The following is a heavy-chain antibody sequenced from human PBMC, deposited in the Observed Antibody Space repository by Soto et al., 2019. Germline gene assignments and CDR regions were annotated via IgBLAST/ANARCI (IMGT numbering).Heavy chain of an antibody. D-gene: IGHD3-22*01. V-gene: IGHV1-69*01. CDR3: ARGWGYDSNDYYYAY. CDR1: GGTFSRHA. J-gene: IGHJ4*02. CDR2: IIPIFGTA. Sequence: QVQLVQSGAEVRKPGSSVKVSCKASGGTFSRHAISWVRQAPGQGLEWMGGIIPIFGTANHAQKFQGRVRIIADESTSTVYMELSRLRSEDTAMYYCARGWGYDSNDYYYAYWGQGTLVIVSS.